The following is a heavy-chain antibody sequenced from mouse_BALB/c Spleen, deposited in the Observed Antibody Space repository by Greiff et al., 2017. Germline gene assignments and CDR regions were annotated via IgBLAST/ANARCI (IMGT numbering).Heavy chain of an antibody. D-gene: IGHD2-14*01. J-gene: IGHJ3*01. CDR1: GYSITSGYY. CDR2: ISYDGSN. V-gene: IGHV3-6*02. Sequence: DVKLQESGPGLVKPSQSLSLTCSVTGYSITSGYYWNWIRQFPGNKLEWMGYISYDGSNNYNPSLKNRISITRDTSKNQFFLKLNSVTTEDTATYYCAYRYDEGWFAYWGQGTLVTVSA. CDR3: AYRYDEGWFAY.